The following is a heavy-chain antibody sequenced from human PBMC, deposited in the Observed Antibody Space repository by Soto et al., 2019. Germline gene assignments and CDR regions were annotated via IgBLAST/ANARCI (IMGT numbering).Heavy chain of an antibody. CDR2: IYHSGSP. J-gene: IGHJ4*02. Sequence: SETLSLTCAVSGGSISSGGYSWSWIRQPPGKGLEWIGYIYHSGSPYYNPSLKSRVTISVDRSKNQFSLKLSSVTAADTAVYYRARVPDYWGPGTLVTGSS. CDR3: ARVPDY. CDR1: GGSISSGGYS. V-gene: IGHV4-30-2*01.